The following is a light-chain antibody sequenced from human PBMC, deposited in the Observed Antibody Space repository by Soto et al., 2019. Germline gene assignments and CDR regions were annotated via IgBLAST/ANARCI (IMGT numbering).Light chain of an antibody. Sequence: QSVLTQPRSVSGSPGQSITISCTGTSSDVGGYNYVSWYRQHPGKAPKLMIYDVSKRPSGVPDRFSGSKSGSTASLTISGLQDEDEADYYCCSYAGSYTHYVFGTGTKLTVL. V-gene: IGLV2-11*01. CDR3: CSYAGSYTHYV. J-gene: IGLJ1*01. CDR1: SSDVGGYNY. CDR2: DVS.